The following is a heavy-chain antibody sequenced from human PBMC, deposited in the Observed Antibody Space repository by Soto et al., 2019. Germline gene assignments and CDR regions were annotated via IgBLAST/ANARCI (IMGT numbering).Heavy chain of an antibody. CDR1: GFTFSTYW. V-gene: IGHV3-7*04. CDR3: AGGRWLPLPVS. J-gene: IGHJ5*02. CDR2: IKEDGSEK. Sequence: EVRLVESGGGLVQPGGSLRLSCAASGFTFSTYWMTWVRQAPGKGLEWVASIKEDGSEKYYVDSVKGRFTISRDNAKSSLYLQINSLRAEDTAVYYCAGGRWLPLPVSWGQGTLVTVSS. D-gene: IGHD5-12*01.